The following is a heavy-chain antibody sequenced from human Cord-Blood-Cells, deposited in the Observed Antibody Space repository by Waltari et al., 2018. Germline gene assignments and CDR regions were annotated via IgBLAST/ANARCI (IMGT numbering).Heavy chain of an antibody. V-gene: IGHV3-21*01. CDR1: GFTFSSYS. J-gene: IGHJ3*02. Sequence: EVQLVESGGGLVKPGGSLRLSCAASGFTFSSYSMNWVRQAPGKGLEWVSSISSSSSYIYYADSVKGRFTISRDNAKNSLDLQMNSLRAEDTAVYYCAKGGFRAFDIWGQGTMVTVSS. D-gene: IGHD3-16*01. CDR3: AKGGFRAFDI. CDR2: ISSSSSYI.